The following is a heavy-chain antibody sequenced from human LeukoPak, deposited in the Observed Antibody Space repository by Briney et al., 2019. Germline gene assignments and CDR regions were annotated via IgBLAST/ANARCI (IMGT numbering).Heavy chain of an antibody. D-gene: IGHD2-15*01. CDR2: IVGSGGST. J-gene: IGHJ4*02. Sequence: GGSLRLSCAASGFTFSTYGMSWVRQAPGKGLEWVSGIVGSGGSTYYADSVKGRFTISRDNSKNTLYLQMNSLRAEDTAVYYCARSSGYCSGGSCYSSYFDYWGQGTLVTVSS. CDR3: ARSSGYCSGGSCYSSYFDY. V-gene: IGHV3-23*01. CDR1: GFTFSTYG.